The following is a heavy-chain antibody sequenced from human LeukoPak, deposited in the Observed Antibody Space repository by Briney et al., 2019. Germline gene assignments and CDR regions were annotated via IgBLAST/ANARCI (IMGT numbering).Heavy chain of an antibody. CDR3: VREWRGTGTYCFDY. D-gene: IGHD7-27*01. V-gene: IGHV1-2*02. CDR2: INPNSGGT. Sequence: ASVKVSCKASGYTFTDYYMHWVRQAPGQGLEWLGWINPNSGGTSYAQKFQGRVTMTRDTSISTAYMDLTRLTSDDTAVYYCVREWRGTGTYCFDYWGQGTLVTVSS. CDR1: GYTFTDYY. J-gene: IGHJ4*02.